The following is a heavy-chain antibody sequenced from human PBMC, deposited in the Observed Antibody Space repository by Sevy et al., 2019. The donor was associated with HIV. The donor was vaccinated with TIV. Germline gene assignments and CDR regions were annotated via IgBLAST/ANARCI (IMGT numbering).Heavy chain of an antibody. CDR3: AGAAYCISTSCYVGVYYYYGMDV. V-gene: IGHV3-48*02. CDR2: ISSSSSTI. D-gene: IGHD2-2*01. Sequence: GGSLRFSCAASGFTFSSYSMNWVRQAPGKGLEWVSYISSSSSTIYYADSVKGRFTISRDNAKNSLYLQMNSLRDEDTAVYYCAGAAYCISTSCYVGVYYYYGMDVWGQGTTVTVSS. J-gene: IGHJ6*02. CDR1: GFTFSSYS.